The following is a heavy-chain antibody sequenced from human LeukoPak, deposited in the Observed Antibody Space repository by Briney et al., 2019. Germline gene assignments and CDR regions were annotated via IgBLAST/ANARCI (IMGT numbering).Heavy chain of an antibody. CDR3: ASLSPAVAGYFDY. D-gene: IGHD6-19*01. CDR2: INQGGSDK. CDR1: GFTFSGHW. Sequence: PGGSLRLSCAASGFTFSGHWMSWVRQAPGKGLEWVANINQGGSDKYYVDSVKGRFTISRDNANNLLYLQMNSLRAEDTAVYYCASLSPAVAGYFDYWGQGTLVTVSS. V-gene: IGHV3-7*01. J-gene: IGHJ4*02.